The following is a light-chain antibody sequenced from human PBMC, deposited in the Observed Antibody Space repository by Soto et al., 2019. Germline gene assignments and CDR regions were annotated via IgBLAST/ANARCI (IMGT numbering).Light chain of an antibody. CDR3: QQYRNWPRT. CDR2: GAS. V-gene: IGKV3-15*01. CDR1: QSVDIN. Sequence: MTQSPSALSASIGDRVTITCRASQSVDINLAWYQQKPGQAPRLLIYGASTRATDMPGRFSGRGSGTEFTLTINSLQSEDFAVYYCQQYRNWPRTFGQGTKVDIK. J-gene: IGKJ1*01.